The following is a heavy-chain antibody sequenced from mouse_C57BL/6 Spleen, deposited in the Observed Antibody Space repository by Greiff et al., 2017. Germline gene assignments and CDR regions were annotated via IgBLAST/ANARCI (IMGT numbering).Heavy chain of an antibody. Sequence: VQLQQPGPELVKPGASVKLSCKASGYTFTSYWMHWVKQRPGQGLEWIGNINPSNGGTTYNEKFKSKATLTVDKSSSTAYMQLSSLTSEDAAVYYCAREGGYYWYFDVWGTGTTVTVSS. J-gene: IGHJ1*03. CDR2: INPSNGGT. CDR1: GYTFTSYW. V-gene: IGHV1-53*01. CDR3: AREGGYYWYFDV. D-gene: IGHD2-2*01.